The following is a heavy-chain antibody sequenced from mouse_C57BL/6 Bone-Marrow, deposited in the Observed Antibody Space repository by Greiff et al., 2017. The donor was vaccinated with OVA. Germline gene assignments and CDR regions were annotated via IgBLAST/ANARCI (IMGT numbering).Heavy chain of an antibody. CDR1: GFTFSDYY. V-gene: IGHV5-12*01. CDR2: ISNGGGST. Sequence: VQLVESGGGLVQPGGSLKLSCAASGFTFSDYYMYWVRQTPEKRLEWVAYISNGGGSTYYPDTVKGRFTISRDNAKNTLYLQMSRLKSEDTAMYYCARPFFYYYAMDYWGQGTSVTVSS. J-gene: IGHJ4*01. CDR3: ARPFFYYYAMDY.